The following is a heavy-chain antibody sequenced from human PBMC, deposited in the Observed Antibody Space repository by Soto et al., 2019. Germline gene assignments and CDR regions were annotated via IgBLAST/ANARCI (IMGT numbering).Heavy chain of an antibody. CDR3: ARVRRGHDRAGWYFDL. CDR2: INHSGST. J-gene: IGHJ2*01. D-gene: IGHD3-10*01. V-gene: IGHV4-34*01. Sequence: SETLSLTCAVCGGSFSGYYWSWIRQPPGKGLEWIGEINHSGSTNYNPSLKSRVTISVDTSKNQFSLKLSSVTAADTAVYYCARVRRGHDRAGWYFDLWGRGTLVTVSS. CDR1: GGSFSGYY.